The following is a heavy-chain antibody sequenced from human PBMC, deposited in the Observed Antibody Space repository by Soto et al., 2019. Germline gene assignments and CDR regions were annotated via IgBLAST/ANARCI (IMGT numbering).Heavy chain of an antibody. V-gene: IGHV3-15*01. CDR3: TTLSYLYYDGMDV. J-gene: IGHJ6*02. Sequence: EVQLVESGGGLVKPGGSLRLSCAASGFTFSNAWMNWVRQGPGKGLEWLGRIKSKVDGGTADYGAATKGRFNISRDDLKNMLYLQMNSLKPGDTAVYYCTTLSYLYYDGMDVWGQGTTVTVS. D-gene: IGHD2-2*01. CDR1: GFTFSNAW. CDR2: IKSKVDGGTA.